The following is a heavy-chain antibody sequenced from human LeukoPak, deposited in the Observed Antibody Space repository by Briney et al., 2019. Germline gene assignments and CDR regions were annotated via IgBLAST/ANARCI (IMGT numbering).Heavy chain of an antibody. CDR2: IYYSGST. CDR1: GGSISSGGYY. Sequence: SETLSLTCTVSGGSISSGGYYWSWIRQHPGKGLEWIGYIYYSGSTYYNPSLKSRVTISVDTSKNQFSLKLSSVTAADTAVYYCARHGVATWFDPWGQGTLVTVSS. V-gene: IGHV4-31*03. CDR3: ARHGVATWFDP. D-gene: IGHD2-15*01. J-gene: IGHJ5*02.